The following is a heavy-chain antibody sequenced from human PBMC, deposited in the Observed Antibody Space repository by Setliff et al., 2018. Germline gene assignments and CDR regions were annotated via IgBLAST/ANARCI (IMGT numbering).Heavy chain of an antibody. V-gene: IGHV4-38-2*01. Sequence: PSETLSLTCAVSGFSIISNYYWAWIRQPPGKGLEWIVSVLHSGRTPYNPSLKSRVTISADTSKNQFSLKLPSVTAADTAVYYCARLDTNTYATFDYWGQGTLVTVSS. D-gene: IGHD5-18*01. J-gene: IGHJ4*02. CDR2: VLHSGRT. CDR3: ARLDTNTYATFDY. CDR1: GFSIISNYY.